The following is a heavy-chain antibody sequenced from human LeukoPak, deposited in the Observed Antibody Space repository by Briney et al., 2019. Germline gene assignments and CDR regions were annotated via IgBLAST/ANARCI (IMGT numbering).Heavy chain of an antibody. V-gene: IGHV4-59*01. CDR2: ILYSGST. D-gene: IGHD3-10*02. CDR1: GGSINNNH. J-gene: IGHJ6*03. Sequence: SETLSLTCTVSGGSINNNHWSWIRQPPGKRLEWIGSILYSGSTKNNPSLQSRVTISVDTSKNQFSLMLTSVTAADTAVYYCVRGARPDYVYPCMDVWGKGTTVTVSS. CDR3: VRGARPDYVYPCMDV.